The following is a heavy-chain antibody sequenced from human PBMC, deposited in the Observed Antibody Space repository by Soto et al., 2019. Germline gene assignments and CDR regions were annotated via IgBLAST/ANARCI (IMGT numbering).Heavy chain of an antibody. CDR2: INPSGGST. D-gene: IGHD2-2*01. CDR1: GYTFTSYY. J-gene: IGHJ6*03. CDR3: ARDRGWGYCSSTSCYPEYYMDV. Sequence: ASVKVSCKASGYTFTSYYMHWVRQAPGQGLEWMGIINPSGGSTSYAQKFQGRVTMTRDTSTSTVYMELSSLRSEDTAVYYCARDRGWGYCSSTSCYPEYYMDVWGKGTTVTVSS. V-gene: IGHV1-46*01.